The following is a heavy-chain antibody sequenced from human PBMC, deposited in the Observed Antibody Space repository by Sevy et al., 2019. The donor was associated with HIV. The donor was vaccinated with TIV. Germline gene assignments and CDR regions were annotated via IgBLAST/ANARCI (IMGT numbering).Heavy chain of an antibody. D-gene: IGHD3-9*01. Sequence: GGSLRLSCAASGFTVSNHAMTWARQAPGKGLEWVSGLTGSGDTTYYADSVKGRFTFSRDNSKNTLYLQMNNLRVDDTAVYYCGKANQYWTGYYRWFDPRGQGTLVTVSS. CDR3: GKANQYWTGYYRWFDP. V-gene: IGHV3-23*01. CDR1: GFTVSNHA. CDR2: LTGSGDTT. J-gene: IGHJ5*02.